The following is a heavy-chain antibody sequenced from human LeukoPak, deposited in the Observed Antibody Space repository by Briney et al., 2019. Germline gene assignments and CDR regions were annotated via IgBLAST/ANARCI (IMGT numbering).Heavy chain of an antibody. V-gene: IGHV3-23*01. J-gene: IGHJ3*01. CDR2: ICGSGGST. Sequence: GGSLRLSCAASGFTFSSYAMSWVRQAPGKGPEWVASICGSGGSTYYGDFVKGRFTVSRDNSKNTLSLQMNSLRVEDTAIYYCARDIELSTWGLGTLVTVSS. CDR1: GFTFSSYA. CDR3: ARDIELST. D-gene: IGHD5-12*01.